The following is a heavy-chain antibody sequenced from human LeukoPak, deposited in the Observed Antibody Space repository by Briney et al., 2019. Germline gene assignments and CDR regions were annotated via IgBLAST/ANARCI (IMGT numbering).Heavy chain of an antibody. D-gene: IGHD6-19*01. CDR2: IKQDGSEK. V-gene: IGHV3-7*03. J-gene: IGHJ4*02. CDR3: ARDSSGWYYFD. Sequence: GGSLRLSCAASGFTFSSYWMSWVRQAPGKGLEWVANIKQDGSEKYYVDSVKGRFTISRDNAKNSLYLQMNSLRAEDTAVYYCARDSSGWYYFDYGAREPRVTVP. CDR1: GFTFSSYW.